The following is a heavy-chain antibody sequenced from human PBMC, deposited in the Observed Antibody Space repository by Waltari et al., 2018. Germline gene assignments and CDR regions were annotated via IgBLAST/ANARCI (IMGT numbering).Heavy chain of an antibody. D-gene: IGHD6-19*01. CDR3: AAPMPDSAVAGTPFDY. CDR2: FDPEDGET. V-gene: IGHV1-24*01. Sequence: QVQLVQSGAEVKKPGASVKVSCKVSGSTLTELSMHWVRQAPGKGREWMGGFDPEDGETIYAQKFQGRVTMTEDTSTDTAYMELSSLRSEDTAVYYCAAPMPDSAVAGTPFDYWGQGTLVTVSS. CDR1: GSTLTELS. J-gene: IGHJ4*02.